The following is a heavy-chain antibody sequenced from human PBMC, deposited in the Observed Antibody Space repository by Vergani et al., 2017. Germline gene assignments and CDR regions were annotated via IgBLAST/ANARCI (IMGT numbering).Heavy chain of an antibody. CDR2: IDEYGNRA. D-gene: IGHD2-8*02. CDR3: VRTEYCTGIACNTRFDS. V-gene: IGHV3-74*03. CDR1: GFSFNTYW. J-gene: IGHJ5*01. Sequence: EVQLVESGGGSVQSGGSLRLSCVAPGFSFNTYWMPWVRQVPGKGLMWVARIDEYGNRATYGDFETGRFTISRDNAKNTVFLQMNNLRADDAGVYYCVRTEYCTGIACNTRFDSWGQGALVTVSS.